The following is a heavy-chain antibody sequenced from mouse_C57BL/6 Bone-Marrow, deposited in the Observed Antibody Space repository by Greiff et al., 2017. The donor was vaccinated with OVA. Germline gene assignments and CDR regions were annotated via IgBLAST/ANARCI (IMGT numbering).Heavy chain of an antibody. Sequence: QVQLQQPGAELVRPGSSVKLSCKASGYTFTSYWLDWVKQRPGQGLEWIGNIYPSDSETHYNQKFKDKATLTVDKSSSTAYMQLSSLTSEDSAVYYWARGAQALGFDYWGQGTTLTVSS. D-gene: IGHD3-2*02. CDR1: GYTFTSYW. CDR2: IYPSDSET. V-gene: IGHV1-61*01. J-gene: IGHJ2*01. CDR3: ARGAQALGFDY.